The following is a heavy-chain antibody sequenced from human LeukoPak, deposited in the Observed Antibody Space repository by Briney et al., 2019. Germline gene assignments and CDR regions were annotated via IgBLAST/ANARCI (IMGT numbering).Heavy chain of an antibody. Sequence: SETLSLTCTVSSGSISSHYWSWIRQPPGKGLEWIGYIYYSGSTNYNPSLKSRVTISVDTSKKQFSLDLRSVTAADTAVYYCARHTSGWYGDSWGQGTLVSVSS. J-gene: IGHJ5*01. CDR2: IYYSGST. D-gene: IGHD6-19*01. CDR1: SGSISSHY. V-gene: IGHV4-59*08. CDR3: ARHTSGWYGDS.